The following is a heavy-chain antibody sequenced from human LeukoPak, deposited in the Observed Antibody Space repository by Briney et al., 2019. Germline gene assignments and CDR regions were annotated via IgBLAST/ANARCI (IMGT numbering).Heavy chain of an antibody. J-gene: IGHJ5*02. Sequence: APVTVSCKASGYTFTGYYMHWVRQAPGQGLEWVGWINPNSGGTNYAQKFQGRVTMTRDTSISTAYMELSRLRSDDTAVYYCARGRYYYGSGGSDWFDPWGQGTLVIVSS. CDR3: ARGRYYYGSGGSDWFDP. CDR1: GYTFTGYY. V-gene: IGHV1-2*02. D-gene: IGHD3-10*01. CDR2: INPNSGGT.